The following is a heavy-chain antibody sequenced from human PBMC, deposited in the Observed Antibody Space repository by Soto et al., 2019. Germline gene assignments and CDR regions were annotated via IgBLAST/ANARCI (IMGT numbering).Heavy chain of an antibody. CDR3: ARGTSGSYSDDAFDI. V-gene: IGHV3-74*01. CDR2: INSDGSST. D-gene: IGHD1-26*01. CDR1: GFTFSSYW. J-gene: IGHJ3*02. Sequence: GGSLRLSCAASGFTFSSYWMHWVRQAPGKGLVWVSRINSDGSSTSYADSVKGRFTISRDNAKNTLYLQMNSLRAEDTAVYYCARGTSGSYSDDAFDIWGQGTMVTVSS.